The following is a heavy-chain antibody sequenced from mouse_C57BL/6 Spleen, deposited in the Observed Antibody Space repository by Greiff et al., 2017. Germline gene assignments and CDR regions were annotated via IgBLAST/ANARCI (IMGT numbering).Heavy chain of an antibody. V-gene: IGHV3-6*01. Sequence: EVKVEESGPGLVQPSQSLSLTCSVTGYSITSGYYWNWIRQFPGNKLEWMGYISYDGSNNYNPSLKNRISITRDTSKNQFFLKLSSVTTEDTATYYCAREGYDYDGFFDYWGQGTTLTVSS. CDR2: ISYDGSN. CDR3: AREGYDYDGFFDY. D-gene: IGHD2-4*01. CDR1: GYSITSGYY. J-gene: IGHJ2*01.